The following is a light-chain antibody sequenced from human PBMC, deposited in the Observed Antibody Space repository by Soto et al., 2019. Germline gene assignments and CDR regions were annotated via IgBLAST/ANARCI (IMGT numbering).Light chain of an antibody. Sequence: QSVLTQPPSVSGTPGQRVTISCSGSNSNIGYNSVYWYQQLPGTAPKLFIYRSHERPSGVPDRFSGSKSGTSASLAISGLRSEDEADYSCATWDDNLSGVVFGGGTKVTVL. CDR3: ATWDDNLSGVV. CDR2: RSH. CDR1: NSNIGYNS. V-gene: IGLV1-47*01. J-gene: IGLJ3*02.